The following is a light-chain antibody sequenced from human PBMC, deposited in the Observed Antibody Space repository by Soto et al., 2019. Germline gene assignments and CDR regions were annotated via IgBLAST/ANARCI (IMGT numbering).Light chain of an antibody. CDR1: QSISSW. CDR3: QQYNSYPWT. CDR2: DAY. V-gene: IGKV1-5*01. Sequence: DIQMTQSPSTLCASVGERVTITCRASQSISSWLAWYQQKPGKAPKLLIYDAYSLESGVTSRFSGSGSGTEFTLAISSLQPDDFATYYCQQYNSYPWTVGPGTKVEIK. J-gene: IGKJ1*01.